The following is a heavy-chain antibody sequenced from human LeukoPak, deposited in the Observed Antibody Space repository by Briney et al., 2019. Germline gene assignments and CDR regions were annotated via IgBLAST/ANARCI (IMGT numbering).Heavy chain of an antibody. CDR3: ARGKGYRNGWSNAGYYYYMDV. V-gene: IGHV4-61*02. CDR1: GGSISSGSYY. J-gene: IGHJ6*03. Sequence: SETLSLTCTVSGGSISSGSYYWSWLRQPAGKGLEWIGRIYTSGSTNYNPSLKSRVTISVDTSKNQFSLKLSSVTAADTAVYYCARGKGYRNGWSNAGYYYYMDVWGKGTTVTVSS. CDR2: IYTSGST. D-gene: IGHD5-18*01.